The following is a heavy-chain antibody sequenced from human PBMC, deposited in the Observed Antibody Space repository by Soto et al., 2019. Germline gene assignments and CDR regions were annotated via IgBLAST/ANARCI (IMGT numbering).Heavy chain of an antibody. CDR1: GFTFSSYW. CDR3: VAGTAYYYHYMDV. Sequence: EVQLVESGGGLVQPGGSLRLSCAASGFTFSSYWMSWVRQAPGKGLEWVANIKQDGSEKYYVDSVKGRFTISRDNAKNSLYLQMNSLRAEDTAVYYCVAGTAYYYHYMDVWGKGTTVTVSS. D-gene: IGHD2-21*02. CDR2: IKQDGSEK. J-gene: IGHJ6*03. V-gene: IGHV3-7*01.